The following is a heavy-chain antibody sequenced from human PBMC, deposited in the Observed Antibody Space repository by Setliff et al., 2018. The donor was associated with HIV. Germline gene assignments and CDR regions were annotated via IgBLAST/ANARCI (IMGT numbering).Heavy chain of an antibody. D-gene: IGHD3-10*01. Sequence: SETLSLTCNVYGGSIGSYHWAWIRQSPGKGLEYIGNISHSGYTNYNPSLKSRLNMSVDTSNYQISLKLTAVSAADTAVYYCAREFSESSPNPDHYNYYMDVWGKGTTVTVSS. CDR3: AREFSESSPNPDHYNYYMDV. J-gene: IGHJ6*03. V-gene: IGHV4-59*01. CDR1: GGSIGSYH. CDR2: ISHSGYT.